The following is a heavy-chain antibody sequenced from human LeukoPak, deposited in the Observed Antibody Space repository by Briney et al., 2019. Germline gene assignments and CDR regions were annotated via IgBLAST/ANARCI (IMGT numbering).Heavy chain of an antibody. CDR1: GFSFSSYW. Sequence: GGSLRLSCAASGFSFSSYWMSWVRQAPGKGLGWVANIEQDGSEKNYVDSVKGRFTISGDNAKNSLSLQMNSLRAEDTAVYYCARARLSMDVWGQGTTVTVSS. CDR3: ARARLSMDV. J-gene: IGHJ6*02. V-gene: IGHV3-7*01. CDR2: IEQDGSEK.